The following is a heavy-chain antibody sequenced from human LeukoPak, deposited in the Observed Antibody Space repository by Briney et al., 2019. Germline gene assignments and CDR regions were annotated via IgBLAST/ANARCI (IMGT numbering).Heavy chain of an antibody. V-gene: IGHV3-23*01. J-gene: IGHJ5*02. D-gene: IGHD6-6*01. CDR3: AKDGRIAARRTHNWFDP. Sequence: QPGGSLRLSCAASGFTFSGYAMSWVRQAPGKGLEWVSAISGSGGSTYYADSVKGRFTISRDNSKNTLYLQMNSLRAEDTAVYYCAKDGRIAARRTHNWFDPWGQGTLVTVSS. CDR1: GFTFSGYA. CDR2: ISGSGGST.